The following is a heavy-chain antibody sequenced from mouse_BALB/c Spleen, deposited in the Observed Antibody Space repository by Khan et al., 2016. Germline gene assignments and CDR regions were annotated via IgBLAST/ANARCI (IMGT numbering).Heavy chain of an antibody. D-gene: IGHD2-2*01. J-gene: IGHJ2*01. CDR2: INPDSSTL. CDR3: ARQGDYVDDVY. V-gene: IGHV4-1*02. CDR1: GFDFSRYW. Sequence: EVQLQESGGGLVQPGGSLKLSCAASGFDFSRYWMSWVRQAPGKGLEWIGEINPDSSTLNYPPSLQDKFIISRDNAKNTLYRQMSKVRSEDTALYYCARQGDYVDDVYWGQGTTLTVSS.